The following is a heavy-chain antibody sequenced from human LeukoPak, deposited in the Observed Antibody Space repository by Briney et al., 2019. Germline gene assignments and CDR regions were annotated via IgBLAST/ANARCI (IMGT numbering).Heavy chain of an antibody. J-gene: IGHJ4*02. CDR3: AKMMAGVAGIPNC. CDR1: GFTFSSYA. D-gene: IGHD6-19*01. CDR2: ISESGTNT. Sequence: TGGSLRLSCEASGFTFSSYAMSWVRRAPGKGLEWVSAISESGTNTYYTDSVRGRFTISRDNSKNTLYLHMNSLRADDTAVYYCAKMMAGVAGIPNCWGQGTLVTVFS. V-gene: IGHV3-23*01.